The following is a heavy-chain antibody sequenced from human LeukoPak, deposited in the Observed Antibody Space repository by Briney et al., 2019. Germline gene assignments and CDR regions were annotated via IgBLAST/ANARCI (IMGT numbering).Heavy chain of an antibody. D-gene: IGHD3-16*01. J-gene: IGHJ3*02. CDR2: ISENGDKT. V-gene: IGHV3-64*01. Sequence: PGGSLRLSCAASGFTLSSYWMHWVRQAPGKGLEYVSAISENGDKTYYANSVKGRFTNSRDNSKNTLYLHMDSLRAEDMAVYYCARDRVGGWAFDIWGQGTMVTVSS. CDR1: GFTLSSYW. CDR3: ARDRVGGWAFDI.